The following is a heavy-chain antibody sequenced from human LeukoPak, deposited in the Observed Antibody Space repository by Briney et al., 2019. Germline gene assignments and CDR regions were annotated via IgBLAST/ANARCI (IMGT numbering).Heavy chain of an antibody. CDR3: ARGRQQLVRGDYFDY. J-gene: IGHJ4*02. D-gene: IGHD6-13*01. CDR1: GGSISSGSYY. V-gene: IGHV4-39*07. CDR2: IYYNGDT. Sequence: SETLSLTCTVSGGSISSGSYYWGWIRQPPGKGLEWIGSIYYNGDTYYYPSLKSRVTISIDTSKNQFSLKLSSVTAADTALYYCARGRQQLVRGDYFDYWGQGTLVTVSS.